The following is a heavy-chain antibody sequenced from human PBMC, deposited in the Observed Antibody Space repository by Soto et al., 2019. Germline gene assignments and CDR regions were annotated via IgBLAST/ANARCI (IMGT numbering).Heavy chain of an antibody. J-gene: IGHJ6*02. D-gene: IGHD6-19*01. CDR3: ARAREQWLTYYYYYYGMDV. V-gene: IGHV3-74*01. CDR1: GLTISGKKY. Sequence: PGGSLRLSCAAFGLTISGKKYVAWVRQAPGKGLGWVSRINSDGSSTSYADSVKGRFTISRDNAKNTLYLQMNSLRAEDTAVYYCARAREQWLTYYYYYYGMDVWGQGTTVTVSS. CDR2: INSDGSST.